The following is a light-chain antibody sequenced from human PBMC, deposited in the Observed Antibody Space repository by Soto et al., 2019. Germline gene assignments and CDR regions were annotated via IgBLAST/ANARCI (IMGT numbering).Light chain of an antibody. CDR3: CSYTSNTFHYV. V-gene: IGLV2-23*02. CDR2: EVS. Sequence: QSALTQPASVSGSPGQSITISCTGTSNDVGSYKFVSWYQQYPGKAPKLIIFEVSKRPSGVSNRFSGSKSGKRASLTISGLGAEAGADYYCCSYTSNTFHYVSGSGTKVPVL. J-gene: IGLJ1*01. CDR1: SNDVGSYKF.